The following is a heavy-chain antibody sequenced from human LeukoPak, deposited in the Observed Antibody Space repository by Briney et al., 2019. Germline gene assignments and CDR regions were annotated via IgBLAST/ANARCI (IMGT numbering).Heavy chain of an antibody. D-gene: IGHD2-21*02. V-gene: IGHV1-46*01. CDR1: GYTFTSYG. Sequence: ASVKVSCKASGYTFTSYGISWVRQAPGQGLEWMGIINPSGGSTSYAQKFQGRVTMTRDMSTSTVYMELSSLRSEDTAVYYCAXXXXVTSPQGDYYYMDVWGKGTTVTVSS. CDR2: INPSGGST. CDR3: AXXXXVTSPQGDYYYMDV. J-gene: IGHJ6*03.